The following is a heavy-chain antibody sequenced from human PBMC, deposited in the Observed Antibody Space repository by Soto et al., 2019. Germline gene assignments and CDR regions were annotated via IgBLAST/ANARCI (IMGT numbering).Heavy chain of an antibody. Sequence: ASVKVSCKASGSTSTNYGISWVRQAPGQGLEWMAWISTYNANTHYAQKFQGRVTMTTNTSTSTTYMEVGSLRSDDTAVYYCAIGDYDILTGQGGMDVWG. V-gene: IGHV1-18*04. CDR1: GSTSTNYG. J-gene: IGHJ6*02. D-gene: IGHD3-9*01. CDR3: AIGDYDILTGQGGMDV. CDR2: ISTYNANT.